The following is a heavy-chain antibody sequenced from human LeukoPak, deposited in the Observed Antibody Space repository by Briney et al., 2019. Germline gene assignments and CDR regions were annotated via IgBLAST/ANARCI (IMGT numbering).Heavy chain of an antibody. J-gene: IGHJ4*02. CDR3: AGSGSPGDY. V-gene: IGHV3-74*01. CDR1: GFTFSSYW. D-gene: IGHD3-10*01. Sequence: GGSLRLSCAASGFTFSSYWMHWVRQAPGKGLVWVSRINSDGSSTNYADSVKGRFTVSRDNAKNSLFLQMKSLRVEDTAVYYCAGSGSPGDYWGQGTLVTVSS. CDR2: INSDGSST.